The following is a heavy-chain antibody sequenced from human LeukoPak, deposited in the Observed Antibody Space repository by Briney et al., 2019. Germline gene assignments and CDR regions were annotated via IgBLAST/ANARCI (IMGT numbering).Heavy chain of an antibody. CDR3: ARGYSNVDY. D-gene: IGHD4-11*01. V-gene: IGHV1-46*01. Sequence: ASVKVSCKASGYTFRSYDMHWVRQAHGQGLEWMGIINPSGGTTTYAQKFQGRVTMTRDTSTSTVYMELSSLRSEDTAVYYCARGYSNVDYWGQGTLVTVSS. CDR2: INPSGGTT. CDR1: GYTFRSYD. J-gene: IGHJ4*02.